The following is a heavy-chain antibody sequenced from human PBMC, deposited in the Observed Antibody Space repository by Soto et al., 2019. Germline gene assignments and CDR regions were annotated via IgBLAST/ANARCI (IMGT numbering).Heavy chain of an antibody. CDR3: ARERGIFGVVIIPPRGFDP. CDR1: GFTFSSYS. D-gene: IGHD3-3*01. J-gene: IGHJ5*02. V-gene: IGHV3-48*01. Sequence: GGSLRLSCAASGFTFSSYSMNWVRQAPGKGLEWVSYISSSSSTIYYADSVKGRFTISRDNAKNSLYLQMNSLRAEDTAVYYCARERGIFGVVIIPPRGFDPWGQGTLVTVSS. CDR2: ISSSSSTI.